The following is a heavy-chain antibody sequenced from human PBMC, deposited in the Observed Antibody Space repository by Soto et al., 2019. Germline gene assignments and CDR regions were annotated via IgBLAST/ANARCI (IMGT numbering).Heavy chain of an antibody. CDR1: GFTFSSYG. J-gene: IGHJ4*02. Sequence: GGSLRLSCAASGFTFSSYGMHWVRQAPGKGLEWVAVIWYDGSNKYYADSVKGRFTISRDNSKNTLYLQMNSLRAEDTAVYYCARPRAAAGIFYPDYWGQGTLVTVSS. CDR3: ARPRAAAGIFYPDY. CDR2: IWYDGSNK. D-gene: IGHD6-13*01. V-gene: IGHV3-33*01.